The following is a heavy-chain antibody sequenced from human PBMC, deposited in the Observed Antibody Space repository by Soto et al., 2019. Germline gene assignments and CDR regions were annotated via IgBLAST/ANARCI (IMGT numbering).Heavy chain of an antibody. V-gene: IGHV4-4*02. CDR3: ASSKSGGSYYFDY. CDR1: GGSISSTDW. J-gene: IGHJ4*02. CDR2: IYHGGST. Sequence: QVQLQESGPGLVKPSGTLSLTCAVSGGSISSTDWWSWVRQPPGKGLEWIGEIYHGGSTNYNPSLKSRVTISVDRSNNQLSLKLTSVTAADTAVYYCASSKSGGSYYFDYWGQGTLVTVSS. D-gene: IGHD1-26*01.